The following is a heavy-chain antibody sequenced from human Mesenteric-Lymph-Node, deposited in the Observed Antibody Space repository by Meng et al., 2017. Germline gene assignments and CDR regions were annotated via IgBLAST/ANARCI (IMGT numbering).Heavy chain of an antibody. CDR1: GYTFTSYA. CDR2: IIPILGIA. CDR3: ARFEVAGTSNWFDP. J-gene: IGHJ5*02. D-gene: IGHD6-19*01. V-gene: IGHV1-69*09. Sequence: QVQLVQSWSELKKPGASVKVSCKASGYTFTSYAMNWVRQASGQGLEWMGRIIPILGIANYAQKFQGRVTITADESTSTAYMELSSLRSEDTAVYYCARFEVAGTSNWFDPWGQGTLVTVSS.